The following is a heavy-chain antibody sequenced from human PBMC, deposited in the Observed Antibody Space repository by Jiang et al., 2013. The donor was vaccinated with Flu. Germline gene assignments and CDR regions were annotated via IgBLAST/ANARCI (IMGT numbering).Heavy chain of an antibody. Sequence: SGAEVKKPGASVKVSCKASGYTFTGYYMHWVRQAPGQGLEWMGWINPNSGGTNYAQKFQGRVTMTRDTSISTAYMELSRLRSDDTAVYYCARSEEDIVGGGWFDPWGQGTLVTVSS. CDR3: ARSEEDIVGGGWFDP. J-gene: IGHJ5*02. D-gene: IGHD2-15*01. V-gene: IGHV1-2*02. CDR1: GYTFTGYY. CDR2: INPNSGGT.